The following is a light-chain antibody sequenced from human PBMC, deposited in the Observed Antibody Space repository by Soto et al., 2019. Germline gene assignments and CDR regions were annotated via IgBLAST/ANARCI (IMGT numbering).Light chain of an antibody. V-gene: IGLV2-14*01. CDR3: SSYSNSNTRACV. Sequence: QSVLTQPASVSGSPGQSITISCTGTSGDIGSYNRVSWYQQHPGKAPKLIIYEVTDRPSGVSNRFSGSKSGNTASLTISGRQAEDEDEYYCSSYSNSNTRACVFGTGTKVTVL. CDR2: EVT. J-gene: IGLJ1*01. CDR1: SGDIGSYNR.